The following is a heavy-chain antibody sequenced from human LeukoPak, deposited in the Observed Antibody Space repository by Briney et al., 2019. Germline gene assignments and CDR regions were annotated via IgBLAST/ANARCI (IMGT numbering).Heavy chain of an antibody. Sequence: PGGSLRLSCAGSGFIFSDYAMNWVRQAPGEGLEWVSYIRSSSDIIYYADSVKGRFTISRDDAKNSLYLQMNSLRAEDTAVYYCARYPLSSSWYFFDYWGQGTLVTVSS. CDR3: ARYPLSSSWYFFDY. CDR2: IRSSSDII. V-gene: IGHV3-21*05. D-gene: IGHD6-13*01. J-gene: IGHJ4*02. CDR1: GFIFSDYA.